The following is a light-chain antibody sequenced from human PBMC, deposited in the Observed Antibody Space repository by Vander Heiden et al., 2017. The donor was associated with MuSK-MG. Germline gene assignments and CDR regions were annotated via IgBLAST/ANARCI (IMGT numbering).Light chain of an antibody. Sequence: DIQMTQSPSSLSASVGDRVTITCRASHSISSYLNWYQQKPGKAPKLLIYAASSLQSGVTSGFSGSGSGTAFTLTIKSLQPDDFATYYCQQGYSTPLTFGQGTRLEIK. V-gene: IGKV1-39*01. J-gene: IGKJ5*01. CDR2: AAS. CDR3: QQGYSTPLT. CDR1: HSISSY.